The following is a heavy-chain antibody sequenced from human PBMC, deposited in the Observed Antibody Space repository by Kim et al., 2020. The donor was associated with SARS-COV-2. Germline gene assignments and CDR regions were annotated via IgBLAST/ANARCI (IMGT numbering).Heavy chain of an antibody. CDR3: ARADSLAARPLDY. J-gene: IGHJ4*02. V-gene: IGHV4-34*01. CDR1: GGSFSGYY. CDR2: INHSGST. D-gene: IGHD6-6*01. Sequence: SETLSLTCAVYGGSFSGYYWSWIRQPPGKGLEWIGEINHSGSTNYNPSLKSRVTISVDTSKNQFSLKLSSVTAADTAVYYCARADSLAARPLDYWGQGTLVTVSS.